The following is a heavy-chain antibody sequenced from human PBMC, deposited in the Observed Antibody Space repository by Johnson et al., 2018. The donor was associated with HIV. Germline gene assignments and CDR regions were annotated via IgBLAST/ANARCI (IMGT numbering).Heavy chain of an antibody. V-gene: IGHV3-33*01. D-gene: IGHD1-1*01. CDR1: GFSFSTYG. Sequence: LVESGGGAVQPGGSLRLSCVASGFSFSTYGMHWLRQAPGKGLEWVAVIYSGGTTERYVESVKGRFTISRDDSENTLYLQMNTLTVEDTAVYYCARDLWSRPGADALEMWGQGTMVTVSS. CDR3: ARDLWSRPGADALEM. CDR2: IYSGGTTE. J-gene: IGHJ3*02.